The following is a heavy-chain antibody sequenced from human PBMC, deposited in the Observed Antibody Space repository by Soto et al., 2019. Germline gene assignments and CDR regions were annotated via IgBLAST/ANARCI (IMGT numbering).Heavy chain of an antibody. J-gene: IGHJ6*02. Sequence: VAVISYDGSNKYYADSVKGRFTISRDNSKNTLYLQMNSLRAEDTAVYYCAKEDVVVPAAIVTYYYYGMDVWGQGTTVTVSS. D-gene: IGHD2-2*01. CDR3: AKEDVVVPAAIVTYYYYGMDV. V-gene: IGHV3-30*18. CDR2: ISYDGSNK.